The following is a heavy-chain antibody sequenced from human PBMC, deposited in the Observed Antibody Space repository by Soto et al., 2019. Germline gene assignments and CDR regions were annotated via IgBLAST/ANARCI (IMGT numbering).Heavy chain of an antibody. D-gene: IGHD2-2*01. CDR1: GFTVSSNY. Sequence: GGSLRLSCAASGFTVSSNYMSWVRQAPGKGLEWVSVIYSGGSTYYADSVKGRFTISRHNSKNTLYLQMNSLRAEDTAVYYCARERYQLLNFYYYYYMDVWGKGTTVTVSS. J-gene: IGHJ6*03. CDR2: IYSGGST. CDR3: ARERYQLLNFYYYYYMDV. V-gene: IGHV3-53*04.